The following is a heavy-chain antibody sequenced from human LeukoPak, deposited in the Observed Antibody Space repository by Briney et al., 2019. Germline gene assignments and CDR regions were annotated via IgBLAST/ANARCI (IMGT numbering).Heavy chain of an antibody. V-gene: IGHV3-23*01. CDR3: AATRVCGGVLLRPNCLYFED. CDR2: IDYAGGST. Sequence: GGSLRLSCAASGFTFNNYVMSWVRQAPGRGLEWVSGIDYAGGSTNYADSVQGRFTVSRDNSRNTLYLQMNSLRAEDTAIYYCAATRVCGGVLLRPNCLYFEDWGQGTLVTVSS. CDR1: GFTFNNYV. D-gene: IGHD3-10*01. J-gene: IGHJ4*02.